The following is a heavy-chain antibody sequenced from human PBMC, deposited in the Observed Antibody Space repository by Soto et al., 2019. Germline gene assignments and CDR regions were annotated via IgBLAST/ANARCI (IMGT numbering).Heavy chain of an antibody. CDR1: GDTFTSYD. D-gene: IGHD3-3*01. V-gene: IGHV1-46*01. Sequence: ASVKVSCKAPGDTFTSYDLNWVRQAPGQGLECMGVINPHGGSTKYAQKFQGRVTMTRDTSRSTVYMELRSLRSDDTAIYYCARSSGGNFGIIIEGSNWFDPWGQGTLVTVSS. CDR2: INPHGGST. J-gene: IGHJ5*02. CDR3: ARSSGGNFGIIIEGSNWFDP.